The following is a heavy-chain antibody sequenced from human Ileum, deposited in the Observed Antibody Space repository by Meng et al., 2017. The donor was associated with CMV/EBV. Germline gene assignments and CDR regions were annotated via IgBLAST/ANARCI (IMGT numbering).Heavy chain of an antibody. V-gene: IGHV2-5*01. J-gene: IGHJ1*01. Sequence: QITLKESGPTLVKPTQTLTLTCNFSGFSLSDADVGVAWIRQPPGKPLEWLALLYWTGDNHYSPSLKSRLTISKDTSKIQVFLSMTNMDPLDTGTYYCAHTAGWLSFHWGPGALVTVSS. CDR3: AHTAGWLSFH. CDR2: LYWTGDN. CDR1: GFSLSDADVG. D-gene: IGHD5-24*01.